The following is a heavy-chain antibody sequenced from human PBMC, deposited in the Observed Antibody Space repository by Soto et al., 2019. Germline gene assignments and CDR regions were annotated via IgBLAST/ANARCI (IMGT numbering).Heavy chain of an antibody. Sequence: PSETLSLTCAVYGGSFSGYYWSWIRQPPGKGLEWIGEINHSGSTNYNPSLKSRVTISVDTSKNQFSLKLSSVTAADTAVYYWARDVGEYYYYGMDVWSQGNTVTVS. D-gene: IGHD4-17*01. V-gene: IGHV4-34*01. CDR3: ARDVGEYYYYGMDV. CDR1: GGSFSGYY. J-gene: IGHJ6*02. CDR2: INHSGST.